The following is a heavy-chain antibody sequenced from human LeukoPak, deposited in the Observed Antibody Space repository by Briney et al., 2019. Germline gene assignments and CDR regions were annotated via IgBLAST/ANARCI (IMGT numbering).Heavy chain of an antibody. V-gene: IGHV4-34*01. CDR2: INHSGST. CDR1: GGSFSGYY. CDR3: VRHPWRMGSRDYNFDD. J-gene: IGHJ4*02. Sequence: SETLSLTCAVYGGSFSGYYWSWIRQPPGKGLEWIGEINHSGSTNYNPSLKSRVTISVDTSKNQFSLKLSSVTAADTAVYYCVRHPWRMGSRDYNFDDWGRGTLVTVSS. D-gene: IGHD3-16*01.